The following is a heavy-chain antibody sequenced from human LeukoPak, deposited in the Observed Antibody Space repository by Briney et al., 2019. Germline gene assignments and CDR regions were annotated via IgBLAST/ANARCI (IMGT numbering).Heavy chain of an antibody. D-gene: IGHD2-2*01. V-gene: IGHV3-7*05. CDR3: VVDPAASSSWVDD. J-gene: IGHJ4*02. Sequence: PGGSLRLSCAASGFTFSSYWMSWVRQAPGKGLDWVANIKQDGSGKYYVDSVKGRFTISRDNAENSLFLQMNSLRAEDTAVYYCVVDPAASSSWVDDWGQGTLVTVSS. CDR1: GFTFSSYW. CDR2: IKQDGSGK.